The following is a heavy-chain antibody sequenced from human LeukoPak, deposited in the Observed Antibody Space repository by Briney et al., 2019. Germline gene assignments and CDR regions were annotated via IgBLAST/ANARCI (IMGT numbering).Heavy chain of an antibody. Sequence: SETRSLTCTVSGGSISSYYWSWIRQPPGKGLEWIGYIYYSGSTNYNPSLKSRVTISVDTSKNQFSLKLSSVTAADTAVYYCASNYYGSGSLDYWGQGNLVTVSS. CDR3: ASNYYGSGSLDY. CDR1: GGSISSYY. D-gene: IGHD3-10*01. CDR2: IYYSGST. J-gene: IGHJ4*02. V-gene: IGHV4-59*08.